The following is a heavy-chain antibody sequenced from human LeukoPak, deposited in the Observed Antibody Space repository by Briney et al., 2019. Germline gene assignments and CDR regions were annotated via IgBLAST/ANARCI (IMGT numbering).Heavy chain of an antibody. J-gene: IGHJ6*02. CDR1: GFTFSNYY. CDR3: AKERDYYYGMDV. CDR2: IKQDGSDK. V-gene: IGHV3-7*03. Sequence: PGGSLRLSCVASGFTFSNYYMNWVRQAPGKGLEWVANIKQDGSDKAYVDSVKGRFTTSRDNSKNTLYLQMNSLRAEDTAVYYCAKERDYYYGMDVWGQGTTVTVSS.